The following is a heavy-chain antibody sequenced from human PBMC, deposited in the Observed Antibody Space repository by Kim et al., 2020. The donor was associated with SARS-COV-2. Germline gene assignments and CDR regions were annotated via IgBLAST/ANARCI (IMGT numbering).Heavy chain of an antibody. D-gene: IGHD3-10*01. CDR1: GFTFSPFV. CDR2: IRSDESKR. Sequence: GGSLRLSCTASGFTFSPFVMHWVRQAPGKGLEWLAVIRSDESKRYYAESVKDRFTISRDNSKNTLYLQMNSLRAEDTAIYYCARNFGSATMIGDVWGLGT. CDR3: ARNFGSATMIGDV. J-gene: IGHJ3*01. V-gene: IGHV3-33*01.